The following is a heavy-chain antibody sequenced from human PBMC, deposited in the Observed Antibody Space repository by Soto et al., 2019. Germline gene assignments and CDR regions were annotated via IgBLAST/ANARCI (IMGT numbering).Heavy chain of an antibody. Sequence: PSETLSLTCTVSGGSISSYYWSWIRQPPGKGLEWIGYIYYSGGTNYNPSLKSRVTISVDTSKNQFSLKLSSVTAADTAVYYCARASHYYDFWSGYQPRYYYYGMDVWGQGTTVTVSS. CDR2: IYYSGGT. CDR1: GGSISSYY. D-gene: IGHD3-3*01. J-gene: IGHJ6*02. CDR3: ARASHYYDFWSGYQPRYYYYGMDV. V-gene: IGHV4-59*01.